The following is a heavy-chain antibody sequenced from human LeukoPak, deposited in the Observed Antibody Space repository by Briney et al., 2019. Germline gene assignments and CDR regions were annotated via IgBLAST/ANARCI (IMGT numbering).Heavy chain of an antibody. Sequence: ASVKVSCKASGGTFSSYAISWVRQAPGQGLEWMGRIIPILGIANYAQKFQGRVTITADKSTSTAYMELSSLRSEDTAVYYCAKGSMGRCSGNSCYSVYWGQGTLVTVSS. D-gene: IGHD5-12*01. CDR3: AKGSMGRCSGNSCYSVY. CDR1: GGTFSSYA. V-gene: IGHV1-69*04. CDR2: IIPILGIA. J-gene: IGHJ4*02.